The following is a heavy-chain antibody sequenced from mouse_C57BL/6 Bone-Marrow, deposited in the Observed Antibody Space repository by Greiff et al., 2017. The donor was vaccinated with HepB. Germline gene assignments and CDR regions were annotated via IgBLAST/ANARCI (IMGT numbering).Heavy chain of an antibody. CDR2: INPSTGGT. V-gene: IGHV1-42*01. CDR1: GYSFTGYY. D-gene: IGHD1-1*01. CDR3: ALLGYYFDY. Sequence: EVQLKESGPELVKPGASVKISCKASGYSFTGYYMNWVKQSPEKSLEWIGEINPSTGGTTYNQKFKAKATLTVDKSSSTAYMQLKSLTSEDSAVYYCALLGYYFDYWGQGTTLTVSS. J-gene: IGHJ2*01.